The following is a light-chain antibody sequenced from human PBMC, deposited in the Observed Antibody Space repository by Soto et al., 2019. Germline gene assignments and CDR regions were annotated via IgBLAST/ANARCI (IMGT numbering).Light chain of an antibody. Sequence: EIVMTQSPATLSVSPGERATLSCRASQTVSSNLAWYQQKPGQAPRLLIHGASTRATGVPARFSGSGSGTEFTLTITSLQSEDFATYYCLQDYHFPRTFGHGTKVEIK. CDR2: GAS. CDR3: LQDYHFPRT. J-gene: IGKJ1*01. CDR1: QTVSSN. V-gene: IGKV3-15*01.